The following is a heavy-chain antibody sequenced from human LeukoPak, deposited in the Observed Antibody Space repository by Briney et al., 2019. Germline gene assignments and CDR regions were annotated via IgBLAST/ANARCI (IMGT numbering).Heavy chain of an antibody. Sequence: GGSLRLSCAASGFTFSSYGMHWVRQAPGKGLEWVAFIRYDGSNKYYADSVKGRFTISRDNSKNTLYLQMNSLRAEDTAVYYCASGNDDAALDWFDPWGQGTLVTVSS. CDR2: IRYDGSNK. CDR1: GFTFSSYG. D-gene: IGHD4-23*01. V-gene: IGHV3-30*02. J-gene: IGHJ5*02. CDR3: ASGNDDAALDWFDP.